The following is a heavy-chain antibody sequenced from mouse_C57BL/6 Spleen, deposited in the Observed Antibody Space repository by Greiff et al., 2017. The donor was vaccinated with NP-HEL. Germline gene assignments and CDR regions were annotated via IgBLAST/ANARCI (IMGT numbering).Heavy chain of an antibody. D-gene: IGHD5-5*01. J-gene: IGHJ3*01. CDR2: ISSGSSTI. Sequence: EVKLVESGGGLVKPGGSLKLSCAASGFTFSDYGMHWVRQAPEKGLEWVAYISSGSSTIYYADTVKGRITISRDNAKNTLFLQMTSLRSEDTAMYYCAGLPFAYWGTGTLVTVSA. CDR1: GFTFSDYG. V-gene: IGHV5-17*01. CDR3: AGLPFAY.